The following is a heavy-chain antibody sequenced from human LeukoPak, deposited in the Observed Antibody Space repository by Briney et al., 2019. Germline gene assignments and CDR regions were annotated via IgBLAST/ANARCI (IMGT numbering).Heavy chain of an antibody. CDR1: GITFSNAW. CDR3: TSSSSSAASDS. D-gene: IGHD6-6*01. Sequence: GGSLRLSCAASGITFSNAWMNWVRQAPGKGLEWVGRIKSKADGETIDYAAPVKGRFTISRDDSLNTLYLQMNSLKIEDTAVYYCTSSSSSAASDSWGQGTLVTVSS. J-gene: IGHJ5*01. V-gene: IGHV3-15*01. CDR2: IKSKADGETI.